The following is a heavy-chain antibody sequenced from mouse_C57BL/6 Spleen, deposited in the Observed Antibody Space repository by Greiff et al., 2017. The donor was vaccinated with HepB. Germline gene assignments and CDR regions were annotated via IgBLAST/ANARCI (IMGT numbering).Heavy chain of an antibody. CDR2: IIPNNGGT. Sequence: VQLQQSGPELVKPGASVKISCKASGYTFTDYYMNWVKQSHGKSLEWIGDIIPNNGGTSYNQKFKGKATLTVDKSSSTAYMELRSLKSEDSAFYYCAKSGRDSSVAFAYWGQVTLVTVS. CDR3: AKSGRDSSVAFAY. J-gene: IGHJ3*01. CDR1: GYTFTDYY. V-gene: IGHV1-26*01. D-gene: IGHD3-2*02.